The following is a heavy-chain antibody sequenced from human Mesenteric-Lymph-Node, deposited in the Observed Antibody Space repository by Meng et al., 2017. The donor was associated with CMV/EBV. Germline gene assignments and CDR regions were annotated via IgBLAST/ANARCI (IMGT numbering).Heavy chain of an antibody. CDR1: GGSMSSFY. D-gene: IGHD2-15*01. J-gene: IGHJ6*02. V-gene: IGHV4-59*01. CDR2: IYYIGGT. CDR3: ARVGFCSAGNCYLNYYGMDV. Sequence: SETLSLTCSVSGGSMSSFYWSWIRQPPGKGLEWIGYIYYIGGTNYTPSLKSRVTISIDTSKNQFSLKLISVTAADTAVYYCARVGFCSAGNCYLNYYGMDVWGQGTTVTVSS.